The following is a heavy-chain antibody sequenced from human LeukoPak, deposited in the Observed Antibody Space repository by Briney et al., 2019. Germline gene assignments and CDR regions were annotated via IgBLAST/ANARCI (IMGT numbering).Heavy chain of an antibody. V-gene: IGHV1-18*01. Sequence: ASVKVSCKASGYTFTSYGISWVRQAPGQRLEWMGWISAYNGNTNYAQKLQGRVTMTTDTSTSTAYMELRSLRSDDTAVYYCARDSTRLGELTTNDYWGQGTLVTVSS. CDR1: GYTFTSYG. CDR2: ISAYNGNT. D-gene: IGHD3-16*01. CDR3: ARDSTRLGELTTNDY. J-gene: IGHJ4*02.